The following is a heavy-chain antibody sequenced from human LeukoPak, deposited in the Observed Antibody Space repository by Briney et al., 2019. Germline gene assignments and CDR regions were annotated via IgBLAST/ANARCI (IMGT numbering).Heavy chain of an antibody. J-gene: IGHJ4*02. CDR1: GYSLTSYW. V-gene: IGHV5-51*01. Sequence: GESLKISCKGSGYSLTSYWIGWVRQMPGKGLEWMGIIYPGDSDTRYNPSFQAQVTISADKSISTAYLQWSSLKASDTAMYYCARQGKSYYDSSGYSDYWGQGTLVTVSS. CDR3: ARQGKSYYDSSGYSDY. CDR2: IYPGDSDT. D-gene: IGHD3-22*01.